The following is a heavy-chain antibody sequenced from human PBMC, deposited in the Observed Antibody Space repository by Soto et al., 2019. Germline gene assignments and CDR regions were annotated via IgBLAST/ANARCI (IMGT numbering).Heavy chain of an antibody. J-gene: IGHJ5*02. CDR1: GGSISSSSYY. Sequence: SETLSLTCTVSGGSISSSSYYWGWIRQPPGKGLEWIGSIYYSGSTYYNPSLKSRVTISVDTSKNRFSLKLGSVTAADTAVYYCARHDRGDYGWERPRGNWFDPWGQGTLVTVSS. V-gene: IGHV4-39*01. CDR2: IYYSGST. CDR3: ARHDRGDYGWERPRGNWFDP. D-gene: IGHD4-17*01.